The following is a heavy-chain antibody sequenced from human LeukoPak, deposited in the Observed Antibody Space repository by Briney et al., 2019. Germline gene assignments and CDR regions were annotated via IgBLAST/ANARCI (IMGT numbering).Heavy chain of an antibody. D-gene: IGHD6-19*01. J-gene: IGHJ4*02. CDR2: IWYDGSNK. V-gene: IGHV3-33*01. Sequence: GGSLRLSCAASGFTFSSYGMHWVRQAPGKGLEWVAVIWYDGSNKYYADSVKGRFTISRDNSKNTLYLQMNSLGAEDTAVYYCARDGYSSGRYGPDYWGQGTLVTVSS. CDR3: ARDGYSSGRYGPDY. CDR1: GFTFSSYG.